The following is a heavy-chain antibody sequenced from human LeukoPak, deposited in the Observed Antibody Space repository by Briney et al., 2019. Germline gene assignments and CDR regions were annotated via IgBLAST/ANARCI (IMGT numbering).Heavy chain of an antibody. D-gene: IGHD6-13*01. V-gene: IGHV3-23*01. CDR2: IGGSGGST. J-gene: IGHJ4*02. CDR3: AKDFRSSWYRYFDY. CDR1: GFTVSSNY. Sequence: GGSLRLSCAASGFTVSSNYMSWVRQAPGKGLEWVSAIGGSGGSTYYADSVKGRFTISRDNSKNTLYLQMNSLRAEDTAVYYCAKDFRSSWYRYFDYWGQGALVTVSS.